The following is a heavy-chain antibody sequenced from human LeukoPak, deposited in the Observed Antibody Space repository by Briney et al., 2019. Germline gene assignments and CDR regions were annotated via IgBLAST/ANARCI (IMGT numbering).Heavy chain of an antibody. CDR2: VHYNGDT. D-gene: IGHD5-24*01. Sequence: SVTLSLTCTVSGGSISGYYWNWLRQSPGKGVEWIGYVHYNGDTIYNPSLRSRVTISADTSKNQFSLNLRSVTAADTALYYCVRSRQMATLDSWGHGTLIIVSS. V-gene: IGHV4-59*08. CDR3: VRSRQMATLDS. CDR1: GGSISGYY. J-gene: IGHJ5*01.